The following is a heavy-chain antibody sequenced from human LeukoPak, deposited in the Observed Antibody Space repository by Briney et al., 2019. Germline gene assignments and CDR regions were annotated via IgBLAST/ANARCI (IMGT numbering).Heavy chain of an antibody. V-gene: IGHV4-59*01. J-gene: IGHJ4*02. CDR1: GGSMSNYY. Sequence: SETLSLTCTVSGGSMSNYYWAWIRQPPGKGLEYIGNIHYSGNTYYNPSLKSRVTISVDMSKNQFSLTVRSVTTADTAVYYCARYMRMNSGADGMDYWGQGTLVTASS. CDR2: IHYSGNT. D-gene: IGHD2-15*01. CDR3: ARYMRMNSGADGMDY.